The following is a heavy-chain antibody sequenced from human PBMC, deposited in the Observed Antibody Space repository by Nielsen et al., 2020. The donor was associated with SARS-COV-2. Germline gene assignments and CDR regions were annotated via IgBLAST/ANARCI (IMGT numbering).Heavy chain of an antibody. CDR3: TTDYDILTGHRGMDV. Sequence: GESLKISCAASGFTFSSYSMNWVRQAPGKGLEWVGRIKSKTDGGTTDYAAPVKGRFTISRDDSKNTLYLQMNSLKTEDTAVYYCTTDYDILTGHRGMDVWGQGTTVTVSS. V-gene: IGHV3-15*01. J-gene: IGHJ6*02. CDR1: GFTFSSYS. D-gene: IGHD3-9*01. CDR2: IKSKTDGGTT.